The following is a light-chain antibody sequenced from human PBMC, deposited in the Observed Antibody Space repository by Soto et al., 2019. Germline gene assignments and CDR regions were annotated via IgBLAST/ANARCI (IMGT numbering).Light chain of an antibody. V-gene: IGLV1-47*02. CDR2: LGD. CDR1: SSNIGSNY. Sequence: QSVLTQPPSVSAAPGQKVTISCSGSSSNIGSNYVSWYQHLPGTAPKLLIYLGDQRASGVSDRFSGSKSGTSASLAINGLRSDDEADYYCAAWDDNLNAYVFGSGTKLTVL. CDR3: AAWDDNLNAYV. J-gene: IGLJ1*01.